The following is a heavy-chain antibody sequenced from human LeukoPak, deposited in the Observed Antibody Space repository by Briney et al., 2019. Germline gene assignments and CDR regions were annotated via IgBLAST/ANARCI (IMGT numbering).Heavy chain of an antibody. D-gene: IGHD2-2*02. V-gene: IGHV1-18*01. J-gene: IGHJ5*02. Sequence: ASVKVSCKASGYTFTSYGISWVRQAPGRGLEWMGWISAYNGNTNYAQKLQGRVTMTTDTSTSTAYMELRSLRSDDTAVYYCALVPAAIDRWFDPWGQGTLVTVSS. CDR2: ISAYNGNT. CDR1: GYTFTSYG. CDR3: ALVPAAIDRWFDP.